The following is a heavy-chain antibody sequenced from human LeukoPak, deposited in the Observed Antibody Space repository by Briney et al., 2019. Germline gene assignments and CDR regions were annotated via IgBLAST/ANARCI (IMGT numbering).Heavy chain of an antibody. D-gene: IGHD1-26*01. V-gene: IGHV4-38-2*02. CDR2: INHSGKT. Sequence: SETLSLTCTVSSYSISSDYYWGWIRQPPGKGLEWIASINHSGKTYYNPSLKSRVTISVDTSKNQFSLKLTSVTAADTAVYYCARSSGSYPDAFDIWGQGTMVTVSS. CDR1: SYSISSDYY. J-gene: IGHJ3*02. CDR3: ARSSGSYPDAFDI.